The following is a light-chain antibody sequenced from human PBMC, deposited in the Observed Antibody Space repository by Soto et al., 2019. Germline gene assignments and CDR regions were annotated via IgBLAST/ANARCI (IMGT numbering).Light chain of an antibody. CDR3: QQVNGYPHT. CDR2: AAS. J-gene: IGKJ2*01. CDR1: QYISSH. Sequence: DVQLTQSPTFLSASVGDRVTITCRASQYISSHLAWYQQIPGKGPKLLIYAASTLQIGVPSRFSGSGSGTDFTLAISSLQPEDFATYYCQQVNGYPHTFGQGTKLEIK. V-gene: IGKV1-9*01.